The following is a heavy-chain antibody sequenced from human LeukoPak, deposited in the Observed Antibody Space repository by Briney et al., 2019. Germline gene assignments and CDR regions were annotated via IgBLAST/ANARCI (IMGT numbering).Heavy chain of an antibody. CDR2: ISSSSSTI. D-gene: IGHD3-10*01. CDR1: GFPFSTYS. Sequence: GGSLRLSCAASGFPFSTYSMNWVRQAPGKGLEWVSYISSSSSTIYYADSVKGRFTISRDNAKNSLYLQMNSLRAEDTAVYYCARAEVRGAKNWFDPWGQGTLVTVSS. CDR3: ARAEVRGAKNWFDP. V-gene: IGHV3-48*04. J-gene: IGHJ5*02.